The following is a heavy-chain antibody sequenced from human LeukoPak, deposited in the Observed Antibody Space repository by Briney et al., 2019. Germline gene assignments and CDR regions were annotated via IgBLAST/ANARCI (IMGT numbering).Heavy chain of an antibody. Sequence: PGGSLSLSCAASGFTFSRYWMLGVRPVPGKGLVWVSRIDIEGSGTAYADSVKGRFTASREDAKSTLYLQMNSLRAEDTGVYYCARDMMGPGACIDHWGQGTLVTVSS. CDR3: ARDMMGPGACIDH. D-gene: IGHD1-26*01. J-gene: IGHJ4*02. V-gene: IGHV3-74*01. CDR2: IDIEGSGT. CDR1: GFTFSRYW.